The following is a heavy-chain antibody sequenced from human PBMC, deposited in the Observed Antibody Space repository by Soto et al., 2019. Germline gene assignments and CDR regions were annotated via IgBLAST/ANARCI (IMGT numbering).Heavy chain of an antibody. CDR1: EFTFSNYA. CDR2: ITGSDGRT. CDR3: AKATYDTTFYTSSFDS. J-gene: IGHJ4*02. V-gene: IGHV3-23*01. Sequence: VQLLESGGGLVQPGGSLRLSCAASEFTFSNYAMTWVRQAPGKGLEWVSLITGSDGRTYYADSVKGRFTISRDNPKNTLFLQMNSLRAEDTAVYYCAKATYDTTFYTSSFDSWGQGTLVTVSS. D-gene: IGHD3-22*01.